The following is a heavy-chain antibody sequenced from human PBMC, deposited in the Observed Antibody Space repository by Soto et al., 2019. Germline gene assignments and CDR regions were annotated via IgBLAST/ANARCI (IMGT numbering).Heavy chain of an antibody. D-gene: IGHD1-26*01. Sequence: GGSLRLSCAASGFTFSSFWMSWVRQAPGKGLEWVANIKQDGSEKYYVDSVKGRFTISRDNAKNSLYLQMNSLRAEDTAVDYWERDREGSYPRGAYGGQGTLVPVSS. V-gene: IGHV3-7*05. J-gene: IGHJ4*02. CDR2: IKQDGSEK. CDR3: ERDREGSYPRGAY. CDR1: GFTFSSFW.